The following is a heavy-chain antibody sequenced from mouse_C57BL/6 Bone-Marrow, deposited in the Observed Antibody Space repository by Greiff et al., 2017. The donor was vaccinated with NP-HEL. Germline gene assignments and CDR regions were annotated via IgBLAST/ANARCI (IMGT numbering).Heavy chain of an antibody. CDR3: ASPWDHITTVVATKGY. J-gene: IGHJ2*01. V-gene: IGHV1-81*01. D-gene: IGHD1-1*01. CDR1: TSYG. Sequence: QVQLQQSGAELARPGASVKLSFTSYGISWVKQRTGQGLEWIGEIYPRSGNTYYNEKFKGKATLTADKSSSTAYMELRSLTSEDSAVYFCASPWDHITTVVATKGYWGQGTTLTVSS. CDR2: IYPRSGNT.